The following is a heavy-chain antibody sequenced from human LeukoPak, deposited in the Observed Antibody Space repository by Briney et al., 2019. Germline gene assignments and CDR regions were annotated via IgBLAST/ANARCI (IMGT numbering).Heavy chain of an antibody. CDR1: GYTFTGYY. CDR2: INPNSGGT. J-gene: IGHJ5*02. Sequence: ASVKVSCKASGYTFTGYYMHWVRQAPGQGLERMGWINPNSGGTNYAQKFQGWVTMTRDTSISTAYMELSRLRSDDTAVYYCARGSIVVVVAALYNWFDPWGQGTLVTVSS. V-gene: IGHV1-2*04. CDR3: ARGSIVVVVAALYNWFDP. D-gene: IGHD2-15*01.